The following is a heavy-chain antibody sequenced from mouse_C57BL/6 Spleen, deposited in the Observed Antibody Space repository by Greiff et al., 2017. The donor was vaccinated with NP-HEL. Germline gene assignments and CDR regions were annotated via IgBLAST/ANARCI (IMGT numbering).Heavy chain of an antibody. CDR1: GYSITSGYY. D-gene: IGHD4-1*01. CDR2: ISYDGSN. J-gene: IGHJ4*01. V-gene: IGHV3-6*01. CDR3: ARELGHYAMDY. Sequence: EVKLMESGPGLVKPSQSLSLTCSVTGYSITSGYYWNWIRQFPGNKLEWMGYISYDGSNNYNPSLKNRISITRDTSKNQFFLKLNSVTTEDTATYYCARELGHYAMDYWGQGTSVTVSS.